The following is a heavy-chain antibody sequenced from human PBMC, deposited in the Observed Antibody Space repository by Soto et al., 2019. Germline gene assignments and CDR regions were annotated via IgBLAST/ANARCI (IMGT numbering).Heavy chain of an antibody. V-gene: IGHV4-39*01. Sequence: QLQLQESGPGLAKPSETLSLTCNVSGGSISTSNYYWAWVRQAPGKGLEWIANIYYRGDTYYHPSLRTRLTVSVDTSKNQFSLRLTSLTAADTAMYFCASLQVPGNFDYWGQGTLVTVSS. CDR1: GGSISTSNYY. J-gene: IGHJ4*02. D-gene: IGHD6-13*01. CDR3: ASLQVPGNFDY. CDR2: IYYRGDT.